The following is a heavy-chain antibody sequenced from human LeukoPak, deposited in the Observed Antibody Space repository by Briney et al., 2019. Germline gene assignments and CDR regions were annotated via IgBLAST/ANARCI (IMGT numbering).Heavy chain of an antibody. J-gene: IGHJ4*02. Sequence: SETLSLTCTVSGGSISSNYWSWIRRPPGKGLEWIGSIYYSGSTYYNPSLKSRVTVSVDTSKNQFSLKLSSVTAADTAVYYCVRGSTLRHYQYWGQGTLVTVSS. CDR1: GGSISSNY. D-gene: IGHD3-16*01. V-gene: IGHV4-39*01. CDR3: VRGSTLRHYQY. CDR2: IYYSGST.